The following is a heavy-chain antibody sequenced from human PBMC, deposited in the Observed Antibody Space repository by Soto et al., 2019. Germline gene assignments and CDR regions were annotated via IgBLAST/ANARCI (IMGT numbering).Heavy chain of an antibody. J-gene: IGHJ6*02. Sequence: QVQLVQSGSEVKKPGSSVKVSCEASGDTFSTYSISWVRQAPGQGLEWMGGIVPIIDTADYAPKYQGRVTIIADESTSTVYMDLSSLRSEDTAVYFCCYTGTITDNYYGSEVWGQGTTVTVSS. D-gene: IGHD3-16*02. CDR2: IVPIIDTA. CDR3: CYTGTITDNYYGSEV. CDR1: GDTFSTYS. V-gene: IGHV1-69*01.